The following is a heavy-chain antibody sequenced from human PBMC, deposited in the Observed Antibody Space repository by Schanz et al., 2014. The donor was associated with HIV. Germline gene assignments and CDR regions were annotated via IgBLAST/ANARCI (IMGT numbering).Heavy chain of an antibody. CDR3: AQMGAFAAFDI. Sequence: EVQLLESGGGLVQPGGSLRLSCAVSGFTFSSYAMTWVRQAPGKGLEWVSTISGSGGSIYYADSVKGRFTISRDNSKTTLFLQMSSLRAEDTAVYYCAQMGAFAAFDIWGHGTVVTVSS. J-gene: IGHJ3*02. D-gene: IGHD3-16*01. CDR1: GFTFSSYA. CDR2: ISGSGGSI. V-gene: IGHV3-23*01.